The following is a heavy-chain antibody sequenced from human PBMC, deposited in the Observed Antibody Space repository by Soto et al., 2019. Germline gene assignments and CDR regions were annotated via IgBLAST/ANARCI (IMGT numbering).Heavy chain of an antibody. CDR1: GYSFTDYW. V-gene: IGHV5-51*01. D-gene: IGHD6-13*01. J-gene: IGHJ5*02. Sequence: GKSLKISCKGSGYSFTDYWIGWVRQMPGKGLEWMGFIYPGDSDTRYSPSFQGQVTISADKSISTAYLQWSSLKASDTAIYYCARGVTALSAAGRSPWFDPLGQGTLVTVSS. CDR2: IYPGDSDT. CDR3: ARGVTALSAAGRSPWFDP.